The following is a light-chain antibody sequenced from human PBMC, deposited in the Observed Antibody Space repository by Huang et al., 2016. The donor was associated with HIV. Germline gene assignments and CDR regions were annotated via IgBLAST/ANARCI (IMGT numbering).Light chain of an antibody. CDR1: QSLLHSNGFNY. J-gene: IGKJ1*01. V-gene: IGKV2-28*01. Sequence: DIVMTQSPLSLPVTPGEPASISCRSSQSLLHSNGFNYLDWYLQKPGQSPQLLIFLGSNRASGVPDRFSGSGSGTDFTLIISRVEAEDVGLYYCMQTLQTRTFGQGTKVEIK. CDR3: MQTLQTRT. CDR2: LGS.